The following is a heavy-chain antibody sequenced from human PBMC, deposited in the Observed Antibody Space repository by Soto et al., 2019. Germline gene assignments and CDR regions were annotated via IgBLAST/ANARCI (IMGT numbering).Heavy chain of an antibody. D-gene: IGHD2-2*01. J-gene: IGHJ6*02. V-gene: IGHV1-69*13. CDR1: GGTFRSYA. CDR3: AREQDIVVVPAAPGYYYYGMDV. CDR2: IIPIFGTA. Sequence: SVQVSCKASGGTFRSYAISWVLQAPGQGLEWMGGIIPIFGTANYAQKFQGRVTITADESTSTAYMELSSLRSGDTAVYYCAREQDIVVVPAAPGYYYYGMDVWGQGTTFTVS.